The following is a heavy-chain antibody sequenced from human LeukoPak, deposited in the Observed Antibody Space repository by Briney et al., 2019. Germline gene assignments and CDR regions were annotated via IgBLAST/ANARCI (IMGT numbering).Heavy chain of an antibody. CDR2: IKDDSTSI. V-gene: IGHV3-48*01. Sequence: GGSLRLSCAASGFTLSTYSMHWVRQAPGKGLEWVSYIKDDSTSIQYADSVRGRFTVSRDNARNSLYLQMNSLRVDDTAVYYCARDQRRDPTDQWGQGTQVIVSS. J-gene: IGHJ1*01. CDR3: ARDQRRDPTDQ. CDR1: GFTLSTYS.